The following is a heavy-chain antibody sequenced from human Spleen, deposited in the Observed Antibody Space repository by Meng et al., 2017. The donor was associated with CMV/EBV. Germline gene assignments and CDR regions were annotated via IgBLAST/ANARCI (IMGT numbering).Heavy chain of an antibody. CDR3: AKDDRDFSSGWSPFDC. CDR1: LTFKAYY. J-gene: IGHJ4*02. CDR2: IRSTSSSR. D-gene: IGHD6-19*01. Sequence: LTFKAYYMKGVGQTPGKRQEGESNIRSTSSSRYTAEKEKGRLTITRDNGKNSLYLQMNSLRAEGTAVYKCAKDDRDFSSGWSPFDCWGQGTLVTVSS. V-gene: IGHV3-11*01.